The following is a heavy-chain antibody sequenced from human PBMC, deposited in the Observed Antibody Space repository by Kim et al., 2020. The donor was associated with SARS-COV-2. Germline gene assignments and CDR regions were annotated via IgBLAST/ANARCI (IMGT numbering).Heavy chain of an antibody. Sequence: GGSLRLSCAASGFTFSSYAMHWVRQAPGKGLEWVAVISYDGSNKYYADSVKGRFTISRDNSKNTLYLQMNSLRAEDTAVYYCARGARPSKDYFYYWGQGT. D-gene: IGHD6-6*01. J-gene: IGHJ4*02. CDR3: ARGARPSKDYFYY. CDR1: GFTFSSYA. V-gene: IGHV3-30-3*01. CDR2: ISYDGSNK.